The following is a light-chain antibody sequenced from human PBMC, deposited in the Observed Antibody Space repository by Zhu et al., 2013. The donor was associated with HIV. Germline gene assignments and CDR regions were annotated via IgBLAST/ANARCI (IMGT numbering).Light chain of an antibody. CDR2: KAS. Sequence: DIQMTQSPSTLSVSIGDRVTITCRASQSFDNWLAWYQQKPGKAPKLLIYKASSLQSGVPSRFSGSGSGTEFTLTISSLQPDDFATYYCQQYNSYLYSFGQGTKLEIK. CDR1: QSFDNW. CDR3: QQYNSYLYS. J-gene: IGKJ2*03. V-gene: IGKV1-5*03.